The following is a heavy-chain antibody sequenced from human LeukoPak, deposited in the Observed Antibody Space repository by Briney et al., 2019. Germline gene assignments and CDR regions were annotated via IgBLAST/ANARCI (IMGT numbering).Heavy chain of an antibody. Sequence: GGSLRLSCAASGFTLSNYAMSWVRQTPGKGLEWVSSISAGGGGSYYADSVKGRFTISRDNSKNTLYLQMNSLRAEDTAVYYCAKEAARKFDFHYWGQGTLVTVSS. V-gene: IGHV3-23*01. D-gene: IGHD1-14*01. J-gene: IGHJ4*02. CDR1: GFTLSNYA. CDR2: ISAGGGGS. CDR3: AKEAARKFDFHY.